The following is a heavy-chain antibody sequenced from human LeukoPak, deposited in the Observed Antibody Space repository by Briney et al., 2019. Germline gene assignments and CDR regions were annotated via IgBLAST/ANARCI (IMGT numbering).Heavy chain of an antibody. V-gene: IGHV4-34*01. CDR1: GGSFSGYY. J-gene: IGHJ4*02. D-gene: IGHD6-13*01. CDR2: INHSGST. CDR3: ARGFFPGYSSSWYPPYFDY. Sequence: SQTLSLTCAVYGGSFSGYYWSWIRQPPRKGLEWIGEINHSGSTNYNPSLKSRVTISVDTSKNQFSLKLSSVTAADTAVYYCARGFFPGYSSSWYPPYFDYWGQGTLVTVSS.